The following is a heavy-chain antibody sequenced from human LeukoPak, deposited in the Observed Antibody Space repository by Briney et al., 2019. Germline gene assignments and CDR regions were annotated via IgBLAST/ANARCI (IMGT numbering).Heavy chain of an antibody. V-gene: IGHV5-51*01. CDR2: IYPGDSDT. CDR3: ARWDDLDIVAKGRAAPTTNWFDP. CDR1: GYSFTSYW. D-gene: IGHD5-12*01. Sequence: GESLKISCKGSGYSFTSYWIGWVRQMPGKGLEWMGIIYPGDSDTRYSPSFQGQVTISADKSISTAYLQWSSLKASDTAMYYCARWDDLDIVAKGRAAPTTNWFDPWGQGTLVTVSS. J-gene: IGHJ5*02.